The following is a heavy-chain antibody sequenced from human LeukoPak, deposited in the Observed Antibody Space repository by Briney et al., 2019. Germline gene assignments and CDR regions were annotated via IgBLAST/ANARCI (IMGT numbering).Heavy chain of an antibody. CDR3: ARGPSSNWSGLDF. J-gene: IGHJ4*02. CDR1: GFTFSNSA. V-gene: IGHV3-23*01. CDR2: ISGSSGST. D-gene: IGHD6-13*01. Sequence: GGSLRLSCAASGFTFSNSAMNWVRQAPGKGLEWVSAISGSSGSTYYVDSVRGRFTISRDNSKNTLYLQMNSLRVEDTAVYYCARGPSSNWSGLDFWGQGTLLTVFS.